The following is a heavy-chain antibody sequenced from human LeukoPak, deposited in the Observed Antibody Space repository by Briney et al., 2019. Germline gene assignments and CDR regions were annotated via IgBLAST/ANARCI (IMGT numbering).Heavy chain of an antibody. CDR2: IYYSGST. J-gene: IGHJ4*02. CDR1: GGSISSYY. V-gene: IGHV4-59*01. D-gene: IGHD5-18*01. Sequence: SETLSLTCTVSGGSISSYYWSWIRQPPGKGLEWIGYIYYSGSTNYNPSLKSRVTISVDTSKNQFSLKLSSVTAADTAVYYCARGRAQLWFFYWGQGTLVTVSS. CDR3: ARGRAQLWFFY.